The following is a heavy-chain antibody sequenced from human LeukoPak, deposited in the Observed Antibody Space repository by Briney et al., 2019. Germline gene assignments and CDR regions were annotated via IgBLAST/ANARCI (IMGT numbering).Heavy chain of an antibody. Sequence: PSETLSLTCTVSGGSISSSSYYWGWIRQPPGKGLEWIGSIYYSGSTYYNPSLKSRVTISVDTSKNQFSLKLSSVTAADTAMYYCARDSGSYYHAYNYWGQGTLVTVSS. J-gene: IGHJ4*02. D-gene: IGHD3-10*01. CDR1: GGSISSSSYY. CDR3: ARDSGSYYHAYNY. CDR2: IYYSGST. V-gene: IGHV4-39*02.